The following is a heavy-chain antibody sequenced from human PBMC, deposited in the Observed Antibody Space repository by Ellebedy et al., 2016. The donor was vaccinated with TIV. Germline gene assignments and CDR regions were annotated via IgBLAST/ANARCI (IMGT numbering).Heavy chain of an antibody. CDR3: ARDDGSEGALGY. D-gene: IGHD3-10*01. CDR1: GFIISGDW. Sequence: PGGSLRLSCAASGFIISGDWMSWVRQAPGKGLEWVAHINPDGSAEYYVDSVKGRFTISRDNAKRSLFLQMNSLRVDDTAVYYCARDDGSEGALGYWGQGTLVTVSS. CDR2: INPDGSAE. J-gene: IGHJ4*02. V-gene: IGHV3-7*03.